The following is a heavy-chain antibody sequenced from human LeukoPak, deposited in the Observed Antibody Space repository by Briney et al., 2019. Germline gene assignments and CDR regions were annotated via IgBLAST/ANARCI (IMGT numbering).Heavy chain of an antibody. CDR3: ARAGRLAAAGHYYYGMDV. D-gene: IGHD6-13*01. CDR1: GGSISSYY. J-gene: IGHJ6*02. V-gene: IGHV4-4*07. CDR2: IYTSGST. Sequence: PSETLSLTCTVSGGSISSYYWSWIRQPAGKGLEWIGRIYTSGSTNYNPSLKSRVTMSVDTSKNQFSLKLSSVTAADTAVYYCARAGRLAAAGHYYYGMDVWGQGTTVTVSS.